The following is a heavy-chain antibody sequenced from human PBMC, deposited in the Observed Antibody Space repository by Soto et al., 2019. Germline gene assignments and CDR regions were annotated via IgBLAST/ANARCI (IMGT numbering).Heavy chain of an antibody. V-gene: IGHV1-18*01. J-gene: IGHJ4*02. CDR3: ATSYGSGSSPFDY. D-gene: IGHD3-10*01. CDR2: VSANNAKT. CDR1: GYTFTSYG. Sequence: ASVKVSCKASGYTFTSYGISWVRQAPGQGLEWVGRVSANNAKTNYAQKFQGRVTMFTDKSTSTAYMELRSLRSDDTAVYYCATSYGSGSSPFDYWGQGTLVTVSS.